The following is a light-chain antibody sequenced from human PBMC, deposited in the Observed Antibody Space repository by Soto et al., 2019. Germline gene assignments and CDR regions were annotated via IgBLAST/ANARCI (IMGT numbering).Light chain of an antibody. J-gene: IGKJ1*01. CDR1: QSVSSS. Sequence: EIVMTQSTATLSMSPGERATLSCRASQSVSSSLAWYQQKPGQAPRLLIYDASNRATGIPARFSGSGSGTDFTLTISSLEPEDFAVYYCQQGATFGQGTKVDIK. CDR3: QQGAT. CDR2: DAS. V-gene: IGKV3-11*01.